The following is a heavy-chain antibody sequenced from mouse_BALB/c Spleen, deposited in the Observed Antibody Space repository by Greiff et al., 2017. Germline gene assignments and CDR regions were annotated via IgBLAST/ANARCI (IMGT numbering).Heavy chain of an antibody. CDR3: ARDAEGGYYGPLMDY. CDR1: GFTFSDFY. J-gene: IGHJ4*01. CDR2: SRNKANDYTT. V-gene: IGHV7-1*02. D-gene: IGHD1-1*01. Sequence: EVKLMESGGGLVQPGGSLRLSCATSGFTFSDFYMEWVRQPPGKRLEWIAASRNKANDYTTEYSASVKGRFIVSRDTSQSILYLQMNALRAEDTAIYYCARDAEGGYYGPLMDYWGQGTSVTVSS.